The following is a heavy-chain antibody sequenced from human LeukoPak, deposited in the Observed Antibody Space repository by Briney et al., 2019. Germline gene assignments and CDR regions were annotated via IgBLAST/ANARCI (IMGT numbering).Heavy chain of an antibody. V-gene: IGHV4-59*08. CDR3: ATAPGLPLFDN. CDR2: LYHSGST. J-gene: IGHJ4*02. CDR1: GGSMTNYY. D-gene: IGHD4-11*01. Sequence: SETLSLTCAVSGGSMTNYYWTWIRQPPGKGLEWIGDLYHSGSTNYNPSLKSRVTISVDMSKNQFSLKVTSVTAADTAVYYCATAPGLPLFDNWGQGTLVTVSS.